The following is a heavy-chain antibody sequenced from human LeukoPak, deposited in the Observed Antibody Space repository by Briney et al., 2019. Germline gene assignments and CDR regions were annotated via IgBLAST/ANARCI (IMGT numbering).Heavy chain of an antibody. V-gene: IGHV3-74*01. J-gene: IGHJ5*02. CDR3: ARDRDRGWFDP. Sequence: PGGSLRLSCAASGFAFSSYWMHWVRQAPGKGLVWVSRISTDGTSTKYADFVEGRFTISRDNAKNSLYLQMNSLRAEDTAVYYCARDRDRGWFDPWGQGTLVTVSS. CDR1: GFAFSSYW. CDR2: ISTDGTST.